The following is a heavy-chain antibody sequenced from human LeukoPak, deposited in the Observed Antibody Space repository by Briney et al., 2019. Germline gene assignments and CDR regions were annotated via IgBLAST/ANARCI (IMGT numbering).Heavy chain of an antibody. V-gene: IGHV1-8*02. Sequence: ASVKVSCKASGYTFSSYDINWVRQATGQGLEWMGWMNTNSGNTGFAQKFKGRLTLTRDTSIGTAYMELSSLKPEDTAIYYCARVHDQEPNGWFGPWGQRTQVTVSS. CDR2: MNTNSGNT. J-gene: IGHJ5*02. CDR1: GYTFSSYD. D-gene: IGHD1-26*01. CDR3: ARVHDQEPNGWFGP.